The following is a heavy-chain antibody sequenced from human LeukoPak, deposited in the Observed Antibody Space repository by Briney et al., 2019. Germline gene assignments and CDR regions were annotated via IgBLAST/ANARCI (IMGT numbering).Heavy chain of an antibody. D-gene: IGHD6-19*01. J-gene: IGHJ3*02. Sequence: TGGSLRLSCAASGFSVRSNYMTWVRQAPGKGLEWVSLIYNDGSTYYADSVKGRFTISRDNSKNTLYLQMNSLRAEDTAVYYCARDNLRPFGWYAVRGAFDIWGQGTMVTVSS. CDR3: ARDNLRPFGWYAVRGAFDI. CDR2: IYNDGST. CDR1: GFSVRSNY. V-gene: IGHV3-53*01.